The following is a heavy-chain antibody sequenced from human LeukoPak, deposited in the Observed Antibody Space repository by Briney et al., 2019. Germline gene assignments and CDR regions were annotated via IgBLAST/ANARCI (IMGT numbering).Heavy chain of an antibody. CDR1: GFTFSSYS. CDR2: ISSGSVYI. D-gene: IGHD2-15*01. J-gene: IGHJ4*02. V-gene: IGHV3-21*01. Sequence: GGSLRLSCTASGFTFSSYSINWVRQAPGKGLEWVSSISSGSVYIYYADSLKGRFTISRDNAKNSLSLQMNSLRAEDTAVYYCARARGSCSGSSCYSDYWGQGTLVTVSS. CDR3: ARARGSCSGSSCYSDY.